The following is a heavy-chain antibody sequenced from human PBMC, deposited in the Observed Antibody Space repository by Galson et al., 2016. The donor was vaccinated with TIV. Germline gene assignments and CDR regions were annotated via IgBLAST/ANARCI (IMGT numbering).Heavy chain of an antibody. Sequence: SLRLSCAASGFTFSSFALSWVRQAPGKGLEWVSTISGRSERAYYADSVKGRFTISRDNFKNTLNLGMTTLRAEDTAVYYCAKYGDYFGSGSFSRFAYWGQGTLVSVSS. D-gene: IGHD3-10*01. CDR2: ISGRSERA. CDR1: GFTFSSFA. J-gene: IGHJ4*02. CDR3: AKYGDYFGSGSFSRFAY. V-gene: IGHV3-23*01.